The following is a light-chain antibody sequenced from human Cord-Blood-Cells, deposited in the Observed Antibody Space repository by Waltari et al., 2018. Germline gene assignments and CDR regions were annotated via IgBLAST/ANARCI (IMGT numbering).Light chain of an antibody. J-gene: IGKJ2*01. CDR1: QSISSW. CDR2: KAS. V-gene: IGKV1-5*03. CDR3: QQYNSYSPT. Sequence: DIQMTQSPSPRSASVGDRFTITCQASQSISSWLGWYQQKPGKAPKLLIYKASSLESGVPSRFSGSGSGTEFTLTISSLQPDDFATYYCQQYNSYSPTFGQGTKLEIK.